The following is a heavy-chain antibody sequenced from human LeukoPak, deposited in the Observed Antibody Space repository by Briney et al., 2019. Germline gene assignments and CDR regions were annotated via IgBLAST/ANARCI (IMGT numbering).Heavy chain of an antibody. CDR3: ARDTIVLSYNWFDP. D-gene: IGHD3-16*02. J-gene: IGHJ5*02. CDR1: GFTFSSYA. Sequence: GGSLRLSCAASGFTFSSYAMHWVRQAPGKGLEWVAVISYDGSNKYYADSVKGRFTISRDNSKNTLYLQMNSLRAEDTAVYYCARDTIVLSYNWFDPWGQGTLVTVSS. CDR2: ISYDGSNK. V-gene: IGHV3-30*04.